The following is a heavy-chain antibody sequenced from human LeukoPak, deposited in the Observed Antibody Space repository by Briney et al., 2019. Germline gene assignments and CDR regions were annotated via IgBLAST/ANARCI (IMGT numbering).Heavy chain of an antibody. CDR1: GFTFSSCG. D-gene: IGHD6-13*01. J-gene: IGHJ1*01. CDR2: IRYDGSNK. Sequence: GSLRLSCAASGFTFSSCGMHWVRQAPGKGLEWVAFIRYDGSNKYYADSVKGRFTISRDNSKNTLYLQMTSLRAEDTAVYYCAQALSQQLVRYSQEWGQGTLVTVSS. CDR3: AQALSQQLVRYSQE. V-gene: IGHV3-30*02.